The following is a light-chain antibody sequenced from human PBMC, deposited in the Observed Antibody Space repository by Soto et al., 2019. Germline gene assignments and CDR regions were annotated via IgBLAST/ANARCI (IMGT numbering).Light chain of an antibody. V-gene: IGLV2-8*01. CDR3: SSYAGSSNV. J-gene: IGLJ1*01. CDR1: SSDIGRYDF. CDR2: EVN. Sequence: QSVLTQPASVSGSPGQSITISCTGTSSDIGRYDFVSWYQQRPATAPKLLIYEVNKRPSGVPDRFSGSKSGNTASLTVSGLQAEDEADYYCSSYAGSSNVFGTGTKLTVL.